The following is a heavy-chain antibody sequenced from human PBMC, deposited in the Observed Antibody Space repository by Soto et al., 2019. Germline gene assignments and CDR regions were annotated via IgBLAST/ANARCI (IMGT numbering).Heavy chain of an antibody. CDR1: GGSISSYY. Sequence: QVQLQESGPGLVKPSETLSLTCTVSGGSISSYYWSWIRQPPGKGLEWIGYIYYSGSTNYNPSLTSRVTISVDTSKNQFSLKLSSVTAADTAVYYCASHRRRIAPNDYWGQGTLVTVSS. D-gene: IGHD6-13*01. CDR2: IYYSGST. J-gene: IGHJ4*02. V-gene: IGHV4-59*01. CDR3: ASHRRRIAPNDY.